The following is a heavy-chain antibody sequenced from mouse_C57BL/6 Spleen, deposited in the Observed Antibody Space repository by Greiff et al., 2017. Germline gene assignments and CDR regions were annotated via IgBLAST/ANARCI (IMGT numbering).Heavy chain of an antibody. CDR1: GFTFSDYG. V-gene: IGHV5-17*01. J-gene: IGHJ4*01. CDR2: ISRGSSTI. Sequence: EVKLVESGGGLVKPGGSLKLSCAASGFTFSDYGMHWVRQAPGKGLEWVGYISRGSSTIYYAETVKGSLTISRDTAKITLFLQMTSLRSEDTAMYYCASAYYAMDYWGQGTSVTVSS. CDR3: ASAYYAMDY.